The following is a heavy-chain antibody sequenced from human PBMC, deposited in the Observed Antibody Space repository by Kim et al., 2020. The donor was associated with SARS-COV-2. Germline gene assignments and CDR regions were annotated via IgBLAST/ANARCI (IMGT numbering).Heavy chain of an antibody. CDR1: GGSVSSGSYY. V-gene: IGHV4-61*01. D-gene: IGHD2-2*01. CDR3: ARVGCSSTSGYYYYYC. J-gene: IGHJ6*01. CDR2: IYYSGST. Sequence: SETLSLTCTVSGGSVSSGSYYWSWIRQPPGKGLEWIGYIYYSGSTNYNPSLKSRVTISVDTSKNQFSLKLSSVTAAATAVYYCARVGCSSTSGYYYYYC.